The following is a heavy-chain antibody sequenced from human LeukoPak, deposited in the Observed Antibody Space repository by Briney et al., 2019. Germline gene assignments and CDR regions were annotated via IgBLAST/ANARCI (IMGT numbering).Heavy chain of an antibody. J-gene: IGHJ4*02. Sequence: GESLKISCKTSGYYFTDYWIGWVRQKPGKGLEWMGIIRADSRITYSPSFQGQVTFSADRSKDTAYLRWSSLEASDTAMYYCARRGGTPFYDYWGQGTLVTVSP. CDR2: IRADSRI. V-gene: IGHV5-51*01. CDR1: GYYFTDYW. D-gene: IGHD1-14*01. CDR3: ARRGGTPFYDY.